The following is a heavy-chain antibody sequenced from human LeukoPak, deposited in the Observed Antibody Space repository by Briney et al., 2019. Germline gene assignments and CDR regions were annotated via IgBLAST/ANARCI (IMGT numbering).Heavy chain of an antibody. V-gene: IGHV1-69*04. D-gene: IGHD1-1*01. Sequence: SVKVSCKASGGTFSSYGISWVRQAPGQGLEWMGRIIPILGITNYAQKFQGRVTITADKSTSTAYMELSSLRSEDTAVYYCARGVRYEGDAFDIWGQGTMVTVS. CDR3: ARGVRYEGDAFDI. CDR1: GGTFSSYG. J-gene: IGHJ3*02. CDR2: IIPILGIT.